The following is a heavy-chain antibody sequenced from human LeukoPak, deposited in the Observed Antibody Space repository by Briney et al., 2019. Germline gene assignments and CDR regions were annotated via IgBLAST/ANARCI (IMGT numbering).Heavy chain of an antibody. CDR3: VRALGSSSSDF. CDR2: IKQDGSEV. J-gene: IGHJ4*02. CDR1: GFTFDRSR. D-gene: IGHD6-6*01. V-gene: IGHV3-7*01. Sequence: GGSPRLSCAASGFTFDRSRMSWVRQAPGKGLEWVANIKQDGSEVYYVDSVEGRFTVSRDNAKNSLSLQINSLRGEDTAVYYCVRALGSSSSDFWGQGTLVTVSS.